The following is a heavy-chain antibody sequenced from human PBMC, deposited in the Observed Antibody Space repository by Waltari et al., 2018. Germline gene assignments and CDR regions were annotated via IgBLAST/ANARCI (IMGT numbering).Heavy chain of an antibody. CDR3: ARDQRYSSSSYYYYGMDV. D-gene: IGHD6-13*01. J-gene: IGHJ6*02. V-gene: IGHV4-59*13. Sequence: QVQLQESGPGLVKPSETLSLTCTVTVGSTSSYCRSWIRQPPGKGLEWIGYIYYSGSTNYNPSLKSRVTISVDTSKNQFSLKLSSVTAADSAVYYCARDQRYSSSSYYYYGMDVWGQGTTVTVSS. CDR2: IYYSGST. CDR1: VGSTSSYC.